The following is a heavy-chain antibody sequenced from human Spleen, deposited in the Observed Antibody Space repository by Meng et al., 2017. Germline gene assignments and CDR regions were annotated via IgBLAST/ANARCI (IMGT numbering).Heavy chain of an antibody. CDR3: AREDYGSGSYYY. J-gene: IGHJ4*02. CDR1: GFTVSSNY. V-gene: IGHV3-66*02. CDR2: IYTGGST. Sequence: GESLKISCAASGFTVSSNYMSWVRQAPGKGLEWVSIIYTGGSTYYADSVKGRFTISRDNSKNTLNLQMNSLRAEDTAVYYCAREDYGSGSYYYWGQGTLVTVSS. D-gene: IGHD3-10*01.